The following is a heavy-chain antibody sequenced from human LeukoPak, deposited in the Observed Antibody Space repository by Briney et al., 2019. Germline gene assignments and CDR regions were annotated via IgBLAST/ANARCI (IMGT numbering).Heavy chain of an antibody. D-gene: IGHD4-17*01. V-gene: IGHV1-24*01. CDR2: LDPEDGEA. J-gene: IGHJ3*02. CDR3: ATRNFGDYGAFDI. Sequence: GASVKVSCKVSGYTLSDLAMHWVRQAPGKGLEWMGGLDPEDGEAIYAQPLQGRVTMTEDTSSGTAYMVPSSLRSEDTAVYYCATRNFGDYGAFDIWGQGTMVTVSS. CDR1: GYTLSDLA.